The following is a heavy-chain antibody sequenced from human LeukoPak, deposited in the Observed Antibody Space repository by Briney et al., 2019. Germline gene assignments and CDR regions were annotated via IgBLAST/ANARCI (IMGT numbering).Heavy chain of an antibody. CDR1: GYTFTSYA. D-gene: IGHD3-3*01. CDR2: INTNTGNP. J-gene: IGHJ6*03. V-gene: IGHV7-4-1*02. CDR3: ARTYYDFWNYYYYYYMDV. Sequence: GASVKVSCKASGYTFTSYAMNWVRQAPGQGLDWMGWINTNTGNPTYAQGFTGRFVFSLDTSVSTAYLQISSLKAEDTAVYYCARTYYDFWNYYYYYYMDVWGKGPTVTVSS.